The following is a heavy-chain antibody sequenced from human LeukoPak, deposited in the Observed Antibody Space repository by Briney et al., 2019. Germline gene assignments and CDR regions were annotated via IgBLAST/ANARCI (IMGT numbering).Heavy chain of an antibody. D-gene: IGHD6-13*01. Sequence: GGSLRLSSAASGFTLSSYEMNWVRLAPGKGLEWISYISRTGNSIYYADSVKGRFTISRDSAKNSLYLQMNSLRAEDTAVYYCARGPYSSNWYVDYWGQGTLVTVAS. CDR2: ISRTGNSI. V-gene: IGHV3-48*03. J-gene: IGHJ4*02. CDR3: ARGPYSSNWYVDY. CDR1: GFTLSSYE.